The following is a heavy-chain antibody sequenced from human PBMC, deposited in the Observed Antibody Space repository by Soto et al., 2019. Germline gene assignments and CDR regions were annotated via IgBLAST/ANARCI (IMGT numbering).Heavy chain of an antibody. Sequence: QVQLVQSGAEVKKPGASVRVSCKTSGYTFTSYGISWVRQAPGQGLEWMGWISTYNGNTMYAQKIQDRVTMTTDTSTNTAYMDLRSLRSDDTAIYYCARDPGYASGWYCDSWGQGTLVTVSS. D-gene: IGHD6-19*01. CDR1: GYTFTSYG. V-gene: IGHV1-18*01. CDR2: ISTYNGNT. CDR3: ARDPGYASGWYCDS. J-gene: IGHJ4*02.